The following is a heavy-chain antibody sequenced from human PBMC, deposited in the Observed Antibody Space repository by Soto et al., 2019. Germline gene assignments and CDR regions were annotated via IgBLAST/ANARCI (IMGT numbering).Heavy chain of an antibody. CDR2: INAGNGNT. Sequence: ASVKLSCKASGYTFTSYAMHWVRQAPGQRLEWMGWINAGNGNTKYSQKFQGRFTISRDNAKNSLYLQMNSLRDEDTAVYYCERAREDIVFLNGFDPWGQGTLVTVSS. J-gene: IGHJ5*02. D-gene: IGHD2-15*01. CDR1: GYTFTSYA. CDR3: ERAREDIVFLNGFDP. V-gene: IGHV1-3*01.